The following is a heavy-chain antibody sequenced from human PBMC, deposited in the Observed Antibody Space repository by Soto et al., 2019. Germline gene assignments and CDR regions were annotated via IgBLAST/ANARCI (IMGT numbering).Heavy chain of an antibody. V-gene: IGHV4-59*01. CDR2: IYYIGTT. CDR1: GGSISNYY. Sequence: SLTCTVSGGSISNYYWSWVRQSPGKGLEWIGYIYYIGTTNYNPSLKSRVTISLDTSKNQFSLKLRSVTAADTAVYYCVRGGGGYGNGTIDYWGQGTLVTVSS. CDR3: VRGGGGYGNGTIDY. J-gene: IGHJ4*02. D-gene: IGHD5-18*01.